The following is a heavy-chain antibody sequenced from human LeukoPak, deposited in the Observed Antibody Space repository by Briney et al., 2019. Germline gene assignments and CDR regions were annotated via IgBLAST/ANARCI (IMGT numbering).Heavy chain of an antibody. J-gene: IGHJ4*02. Sequence: KSSETLSLTCAVYGGSFSGYYWSWIRQPPGKGLEWIGEINHSGSTNYNPSLKSRVTISVDTSKNQFSLKLSPVTAADTAVYYCASTPSYYYDSSGYYGAFDYWGQGTLVTVSS. CDR3: ASTPSYYYDSSGYYGAFDY. D-gene: IGHD3-22*01. CDR2: INHSGST. CDR1: GGSFSGYY. V-gene: IGHV4-34*01.